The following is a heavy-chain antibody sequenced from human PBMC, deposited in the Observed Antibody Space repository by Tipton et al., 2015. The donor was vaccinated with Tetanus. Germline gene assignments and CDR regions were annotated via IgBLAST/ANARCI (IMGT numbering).Heavy chain of an antibody. D-gene: IGHD4-17*01. CDR2: IFYSGNT. CDR1: GGSISTYY. CDR3: ARDRGLTTSGGIGMDV. V-gene: IGHV4-59*01. J-gene: IGHJ6*02. Sequence: LRLSCTVSGGSISTYYWSWIRQPPGKGLEWIGYIFYSGNTNYNPSLKTRVTISVDTSKNQFSLKLSSVTAADTAVYYCARDRGLTTSGGIGMDVWGQGTTVTVSS.